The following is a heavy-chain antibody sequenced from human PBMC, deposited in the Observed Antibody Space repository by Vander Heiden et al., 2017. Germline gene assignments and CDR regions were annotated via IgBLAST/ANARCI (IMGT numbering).Heavy chain of an antibody. V-gene: IGHV4-59*01. CDR3: ARGGTEYDFWSAHPYRDY. D-gene: IGHD3-3*01. J-gene: IGHJ4*02. CDR1: GCTNSSYC. Sequence: QVQLQAPAPGLVKPSETPSLTCTVRGCTNSSYCWSCIRQSREEVLEWNWYVFYSGNANYNPSLKSRVAISLDTSKNQFSLKLSSVTAADTAMYYCARGGTEYDFWSAHPYRDYWGQGTPVTVSS. CDR2: VFYSGNA.